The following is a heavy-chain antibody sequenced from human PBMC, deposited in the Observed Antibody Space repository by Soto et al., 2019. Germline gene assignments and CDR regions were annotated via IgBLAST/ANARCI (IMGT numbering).Heavy chain of an antibody. CDR2: IDTGNHNT. V-gene: IGHV1-3*04. D-gene: IGHD1-26*01. J-gene: IGHJ4*02. CDR3: ARDAKWDPRGVEAQQDDYFDC. CDR1: GYTFTSYA. Sequence: ASVKVSCKASGYTFTSYAIHWLRQAPGQSLEWMGWIDTGNHNTKYSQEFQGRVTITADTFANTADMELSSLSSGDTAVYYCARDAKWDPRGVEAQQDDYFDCWGQGTQVTVSS.